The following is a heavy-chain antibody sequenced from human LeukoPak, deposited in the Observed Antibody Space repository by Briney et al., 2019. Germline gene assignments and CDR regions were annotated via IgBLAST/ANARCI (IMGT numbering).Heavy chain of an antibody. V-gene: IGHV3-30*02. CDR3: AKLLLETGGIGEEFDY. CDR2: IRYDGNKK. D-gene: IGHD1-26*01. Sequence: AGGSLRLSCAASGFTFSSYAMCWVRQAPGKGLEWVAFIRYDGNKKYYADSVKGRFTISRDNSRNTVYLQMNSLTSEDTAVYYCAKLLLETGGIGEEFDYWGQGTLVTVSS. CDR1: GFTFSSYA. J-gene: IGHJ4*02.